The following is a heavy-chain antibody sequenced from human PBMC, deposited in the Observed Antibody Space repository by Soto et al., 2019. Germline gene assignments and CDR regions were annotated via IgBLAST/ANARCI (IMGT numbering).Heavy chain of an antibody. CDR2: IYYSGST. V-gene: IGHV4-31*03. CDR3: ARSQYRWVLGDYYYYYGMDV. D-gene: IGHD3-10*01. J-gene: IGHJ6*02. Sequence: SETLSLTCTVSGGSISSGGYYWSWIRQHPGKGLEWIGYIYYSGSTYYNPSLKSRVTISVDTSKNQFSLKLSSVTAADTAVYYFARSQYRWVLGDYYYYYGMDVWGQGTTVTVSS. CDR1: GGSISSGGYY.